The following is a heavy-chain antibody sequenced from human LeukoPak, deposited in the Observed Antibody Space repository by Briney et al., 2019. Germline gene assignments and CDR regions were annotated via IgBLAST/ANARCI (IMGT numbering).Heavy chain of an antibody. D-gene: IGHD5-24*01. CDR1: GYSVSSNSVP. CDR2: TYYRFRWYH. Sequence: SRTLSLTCAISGYSVSSNSVPWNWMRQSPSRGLEWLRRTYYRFRWYHDYAVSVKSSIIIKPDTSKNQCTLQLNSVTTEDTAVYYCARELGRDGYNLLDSWGQGTLVTVSS. V-gene: IGHV6-1*01. CDR3: ARELGRDGYNLLDS. J-gene: IGHJ4*02.